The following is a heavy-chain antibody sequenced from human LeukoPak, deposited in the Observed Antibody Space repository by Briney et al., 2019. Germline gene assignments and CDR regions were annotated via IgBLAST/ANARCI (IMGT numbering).Heavy chain of an antibody. V-gene: IGHV5-51*01. Sequence: GGSLRLSCAASGFTFSSYAMHWVRQAPGKGLEWVGIIYPGDSDTSYSPSFQGQVTISVDKSISTAYLQWSSLKASDTAMYYCARHPPDYWGQGTLVTVSS. CDR1: GFTFSSYA. J-gene: IGHJ4*02. CDR3: ARHPPDY. CDR2: IYPGDSDT.